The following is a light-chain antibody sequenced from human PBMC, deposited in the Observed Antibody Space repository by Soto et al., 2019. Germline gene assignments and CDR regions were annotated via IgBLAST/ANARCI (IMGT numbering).Light chain of an antibody. Sequence: QSVLTQSPSTSGTPGQRVTISCSGRYSTIGSNSVSWYQHRPGTAPKLLICYNSKRPSGVPDRFSGSKSGTSASLAISGLHSEDEADYYCAAWDDSVDNYVFGTGTKLTVL. V-gene: IGLV1-44*01. CDR1: YSTIGSNS. CDR3: AAWDDSVDNYV. CDR2: YNS. J-gene: IGLJ1*01.